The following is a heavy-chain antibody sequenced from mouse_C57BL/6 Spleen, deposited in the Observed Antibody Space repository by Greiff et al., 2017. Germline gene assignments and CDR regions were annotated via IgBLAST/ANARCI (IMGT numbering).Heavy chain of an antibody. J-gene: IGHJ2*01. Sequence: VQLQQSGPELVKPGASVKISCKASGYSFTGYYMNWVKQSPETSLEWIGEINPSTGGTTYNQKFKAKATLTVDKSSSPAYMQLKSLTSEDSAVYYCARHYYGSSSLFDYWGQGTTLTVSS. D-gene: IGHD1-1*01. CDR1: GYSFTGYY. V-gene: IGHV1-42*01. CDR3: ARHYYGSSSLFDY. CDR2: INPSTGGT.